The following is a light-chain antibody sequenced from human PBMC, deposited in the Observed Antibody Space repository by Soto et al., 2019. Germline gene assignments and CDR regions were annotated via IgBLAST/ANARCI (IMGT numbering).Light chain of an antibody. V-gene: IGKV1-39*01. Sequence: DIQMTQSPSSLSASVGDRVTITCRASQSISSYLNWYQQKPGKAPKLLIYAASSLQSGVPSRFSGSGSGTDLPLTISSLQPDDFANYHCHKSYSTPWAFGQGTKVEIK. CDR3: HKSYSTPWA. CDR2: AAS. CDR1: QSISSY. J-gene: IGKJ1*01.